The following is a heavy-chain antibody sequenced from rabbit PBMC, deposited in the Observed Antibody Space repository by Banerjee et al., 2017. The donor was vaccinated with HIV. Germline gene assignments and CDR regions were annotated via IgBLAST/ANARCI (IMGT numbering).Heavy chain of an antibody. J-gene: IGHJ6*01. Sequence: QSLEESGGDLVKPGASLKLSCKASGFDFSSYSMQWVRQAPGRGLELIACIYTTSGSTWYASWAKGRFTISKTSSTTVTLQMTSLTAADTAAYFCARGDGAYAGYDGLWGPGTLVTVS. D-gene: IGHD7-1*01. CDR3: ARGDGAYAGYDGL. CDR1: GFDFSSYS. CDR2: IYTTSGST. V-gene: IGHV1S40*01.